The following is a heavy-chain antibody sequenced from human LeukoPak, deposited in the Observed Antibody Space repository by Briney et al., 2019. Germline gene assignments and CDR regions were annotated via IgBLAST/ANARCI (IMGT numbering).Heavy chain of an antibody. CDR1: GYTFTSYY. CDR3: ARDLGITISHAFDI. V-gene: IGHV1-18*04. J-gene: IGHJ3*02. Sequence: AASVKVSCKASGYTFTSYYMHWVRQAPGQGLEWMGWISAYNGNRNYAQKLQGRVTMTTDTSTSTAYMELRSLRSDDTAVYYCARDLGITISHAFDIWGQGTMVTVSS. D-gene: IGHD3-9*01. CDR2: ISAYNGNR.